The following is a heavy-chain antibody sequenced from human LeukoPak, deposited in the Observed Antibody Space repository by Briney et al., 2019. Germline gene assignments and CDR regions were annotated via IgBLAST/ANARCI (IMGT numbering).Heavy chain of an antibody. J-gene: IGHJ4*02. CDR1: GFTFSSYE. CDR2: ISSSGSTI. V-gene: IGHV3-48*03. D-gene: IGHD1-26*01. CDR3: ARVLAGATRMDYFDY. Sequence: GGSLRLSCAASGFTFSSYEMNWVRQAPGKGLEWVSYISSSGSTIYYADSVKVRFTISRDNAKNSLYLQMNSLRAEDTAVYYCARVLAGATRMDYFDYWGQGTLVTVSS.